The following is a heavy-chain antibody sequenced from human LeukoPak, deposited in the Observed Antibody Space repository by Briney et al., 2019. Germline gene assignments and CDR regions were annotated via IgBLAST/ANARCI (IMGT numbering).Heavy chain of an antibody. V-gene: IGHV4-34*01. D-gene: IGHD3-10*01. CDR2: IYYSGST. CDR1: GGSFSGYY. J-gene: IGHJ5*02. CDR3: ASNHYYGSGSYQNWFDP. Sequence: SETLSLTCAVYGGSFSGYYWSWIRQPPGKGLEWIGSIYYSGSTYYNPSLKSRVTISVDTSKNQFSLKLSSVTAADTAVYYCASNHYYGSGSYQNWFDPWGQGTLVTVSS.